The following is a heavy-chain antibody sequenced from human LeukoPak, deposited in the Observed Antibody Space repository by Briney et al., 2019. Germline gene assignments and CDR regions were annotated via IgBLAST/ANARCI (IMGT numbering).Heavy chain of an antibody. CDR2: IKPDGSER. V-gene: IGHV3-7*01. Sequence: GGSLRLSCAASGFTFRSFWMIWVRQAPGKGLEWVANIKPDGSERSYVDYVKGRFTISRDNARNSLYLQMNSLRVEDTAVYYCVRGRSMDVWGQGTTVTVSS. CDR1: GFTFRSFW. J-gene: IGHJ6*02. CDR3: VRGRSMDV.